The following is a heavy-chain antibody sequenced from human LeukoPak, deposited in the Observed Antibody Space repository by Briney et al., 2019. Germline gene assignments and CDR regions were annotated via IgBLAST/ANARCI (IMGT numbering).Heavy chain of an antibody. V-gene: IGHV5-51*01. Sequence: RGESLKISCKASGYNFTTYWIAWVRQMPGKGLECMGIIYPDDSDTRYSPSFQGQVSISADKSINTAYLQWSSLEAPDTAMYYCARRPAGAAGLYFDYWGQGALVTVSS. J-gene: IGHJ4*02. CDR3: ARRPAGAAGLYFDY. CDR2: IYPDDSDT. D-gene: IGHD6-19*01. CDR1: GYNFTTYW.